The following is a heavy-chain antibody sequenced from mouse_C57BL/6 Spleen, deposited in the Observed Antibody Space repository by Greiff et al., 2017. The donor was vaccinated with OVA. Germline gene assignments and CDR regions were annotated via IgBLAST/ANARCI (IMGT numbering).Heavy chain of an antibody. V-gene: IGHV5-6*01. CDR2: ISSGGSYT. Sequence: EVQLVESGGDLVKPGGSLKLSCAASGFTFSSYGMSWVRQTPDKRLEWVATISSGGSYTYYPDSVKGRFTISRDNAKNTVYLQMSSLKSEDTARYYCAIDGDSAYAMDYWGQGTSVTVSS. J-gene: IGHJ4*01. D-gene: IGHD2-12*01. CDR1: GFTFSSYG. CDR3: AIDGDSAYAMDY.